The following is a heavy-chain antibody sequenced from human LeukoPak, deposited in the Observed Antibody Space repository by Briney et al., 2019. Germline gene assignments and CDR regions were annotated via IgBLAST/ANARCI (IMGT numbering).Heavy chain of an antibody. CDR3: ARTTYYDFWSGYYRDNWFDP. CDR2: IYYSGST. V-gene: IGHV4-59*06. D-gene: IGHD3-3*01. CDR1: GGSISSYY. Sequence: PSEPLSLTCTVSGGSISSYYWSWIRQHPGKGLEWIGYIYYSGSTYYNPSLKSRVTISVDTSKNQFSLKLSSVTAADTAVYYCARTTYYDFWSGYYRDNWFDPWGQGTLVTVSS. J-gene: IGHJ5*02.